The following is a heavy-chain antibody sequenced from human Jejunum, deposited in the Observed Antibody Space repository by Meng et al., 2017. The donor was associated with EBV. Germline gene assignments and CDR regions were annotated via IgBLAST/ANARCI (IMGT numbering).Heavy chain of an antibody. Sequence: QGQLEEWGPGLVKPAYYLSLTCAVSGYSMSNSNWWGWIRQPPGKGLEWIGYIYYTGTTYYNPSLKSRVTMSIDTSKNHFSLKLTYVTTMDTAVYYCAKRMPGTGFDYWGQGTLVTVSS. V-gene: IGHV4-28*01. CDR3: AKRMPGTGFDY. J-gene: IGHJ4*02. CDR1: GYSMSNSNW. D-gene: IGHD1-1*01. CDR2: IYYTGTT.